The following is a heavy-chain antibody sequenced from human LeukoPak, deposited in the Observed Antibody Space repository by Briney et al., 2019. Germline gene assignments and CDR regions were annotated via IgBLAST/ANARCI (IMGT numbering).Heavy chain of an antibody. D-gene: IGHD5-24*01. CDR1: GGSISSSSSY. J-gene: IGHJ4*02. Sequence: SETLSLTCTVSGGSISSSSSYWGWIRQTPGKGLEWIESISYSGSTYYNPSLKSRVTISVDTSKNQFSLKLSSVTAADTAMYYCARHNNGYNYDYWGQGTLLTVSS. CDR3: ARHNNGYNYDY. V-gene: IGHV4-39*01. CDR2: ISYSGST.